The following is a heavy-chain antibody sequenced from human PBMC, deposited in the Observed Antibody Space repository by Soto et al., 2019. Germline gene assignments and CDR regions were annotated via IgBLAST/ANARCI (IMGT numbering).Heavy chain of an antibody. CDR2: MNPNSGDT. CDR3: ARESGGATATLDYYYFYMDV. V-gene: IGHV1-2*02. D-gene: IGHD5-12*01. CDR1: GYRFSDYY. Sequence: QVQLVQSGAAVKKPGASVTVSCKASGYRFSDYYLHWVRQAPGQGPEWMGWMNPNSGDTKYAQKFKGRVTMTRDTSVRTAFMELNWLKPDDTAVYYCARESGGATATLDYYYFYMDVWGIGTTVTVSS. J-gene: IGHJ6*03.